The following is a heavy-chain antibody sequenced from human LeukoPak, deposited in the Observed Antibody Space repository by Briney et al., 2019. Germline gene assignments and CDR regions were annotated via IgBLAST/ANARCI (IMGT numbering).Heavy chain of an antibody. CDR3: AKRNSGNYFDD. J-gene: IGHJ4*02. D-gene: IGHD1-26*01. Sequence: GRSLRLTCAASGFTFSNYDMHWVRQAPGKGLEWVAVIWYDGSNKYYADSVKGRFTLSRDNSKNTLYLQVNSLRAEDTAVYYCAKRNSGNYFDDWGQGSLVTVSS. CDR1: GFTFSNYD. CDR2: IWYDGSNK. V-gene: IGHV3-33*06.